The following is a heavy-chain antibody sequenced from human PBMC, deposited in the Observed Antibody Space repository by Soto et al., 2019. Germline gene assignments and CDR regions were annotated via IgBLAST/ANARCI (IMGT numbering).Heavy chain of an antibody. CDR3: ARTYQYGSGGMTYFYYGMDV. CDR1: GGTFDNYA. J-gene: IGHJ6*02. Sequence: QVQLVQSGAEVKKPGSSVKVSCKASGGTFDNYAITWVRQAPGQGLEWMAGIIPMLDSANYAEKFQDRVTITADESTSTAPTEVSSVRTEVRAVYYCARTYQYGSGGMTYFYYGMDVWGQGATVTVSS. D-gene: IGHD2-15*01. V-gene: IGHV1-69*12. CDR2: IIPMLDSA.